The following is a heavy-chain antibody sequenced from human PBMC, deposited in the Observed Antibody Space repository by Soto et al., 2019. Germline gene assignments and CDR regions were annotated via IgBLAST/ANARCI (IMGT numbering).Heavy chain of an antibody. CDR1: GGSFSGYY. D-gene: IGHD3-9*01. CDR2: INHSGST. Sequence: SETLSLTCAVYGGSFSGYYWSLIRQPPGKGLEWIGEINHSGSTNYNPSLKSRVTISVDTSKNQFSLKLSSVTAADTAVYYCARNYDILTGYYLYYYGMEVWGQGTTVPVSS. CDR3: ARNYDILTGYYLYYYGMEV. V-gene: IGHV4-34*01. J-gene: IGHJ6*02.